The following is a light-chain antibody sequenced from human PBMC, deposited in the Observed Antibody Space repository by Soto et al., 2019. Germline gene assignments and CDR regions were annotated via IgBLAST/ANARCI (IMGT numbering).Light chain of an antibody. Sequence: QSALTQPASVSGSPGQSITISCTGTSSDVGAYNYVSWYQQHPGKAPKLMICDVSNRPSGVSNRFSGSKSGNMASLTISGLQAEDEADYYCSSYTSSSTLVFGTGTKVTVL. CDR3: SSYTSSSTLV. J-gene: IGLJ1*01. V-gene: IGLV2-14*01. CDR2: DVS. CDR1: SSDVGAYNY.